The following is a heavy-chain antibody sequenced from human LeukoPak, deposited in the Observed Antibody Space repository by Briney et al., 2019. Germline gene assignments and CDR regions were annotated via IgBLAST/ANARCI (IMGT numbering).Heavy chain of an antibody. J-gene: IGHJ4*02. Sequence: PSETLSLTCTVSGGSISSYYWSWIRQPPGKGLEWIGYIYDSGSTNYNPTLKSRVTISIDTSKNQFSLKLSSVTAADTAVYYCARDLGMGYCNGGSCYGLDYWGQGTLVTVSS. D-gene: IGHD2-15*01. CDR2: IYDSGST. CDR3: ARDLGMGYCNGGSCYGLDY. V-gene: IGHV4-59*01. CDR1: GGSISSYY.